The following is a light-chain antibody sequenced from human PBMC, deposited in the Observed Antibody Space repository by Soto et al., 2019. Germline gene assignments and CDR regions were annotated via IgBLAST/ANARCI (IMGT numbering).Light chain of an antibody. Sequence: QSALTKPASVSGSPGQSITISCTGTSSDVGGYDYVSWYQLHPGKAPKVMVFEVSNRPSGVSYRFSGSKSGNTASLTISGLQDEDEADYFCSSYSISTAYLFGTGTKLTVL. CDR1: SSDVGGYDY. V-gene: IGLV2-14*01. J-gene: IGLJ1*01. CDR3: SSYSISTAYL. CDR2: EVS.